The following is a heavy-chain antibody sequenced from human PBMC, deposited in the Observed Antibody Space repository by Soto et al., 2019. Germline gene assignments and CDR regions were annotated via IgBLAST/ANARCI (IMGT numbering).Heavy chain of an antibody. Sequence: GGSLRLSCAASGFTFSSYAMHWVRQAPGKGLEYVSAISSNGGSTYYANSVKGRFTISRDNSKNTLYLQMGSLRAEDMAVYYCARDLESSSSEHNYYYYYYMDVWGKGTTVTVSS. CDR2: ISSNGGST. V-gene: IGHV3-64*01. D-gene: IGHD6-6*01. J-gene: IGHJ6*03. CDR1: GFTFSSYA. CDR3: ARDLESSSSEHNYYYYYYMDV.